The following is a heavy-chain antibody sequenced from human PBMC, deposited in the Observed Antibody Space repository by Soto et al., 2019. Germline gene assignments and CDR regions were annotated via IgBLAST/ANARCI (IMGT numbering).Heavy chain of an antibody. CDR3: AKDRRAGGNYGFYSDF. D-gene: IGHD1-7*01. CDR2: SSATGAGT. Sequence: EVQLLESGGGLVQPGGSLRLSCAASGFTFSSYGMTWVRQAPGKGLAWVSFSSATGAGTYYADSVKGRFTISRDNSQNTLYLQMTSLRADDTAVYYCAKDRRAGGNYGFYSDFWGQGALVIVSS. J-gene: IGHJ4*02. V-gene: IGHV3-23*01. CDR1: GFTFSSYG.